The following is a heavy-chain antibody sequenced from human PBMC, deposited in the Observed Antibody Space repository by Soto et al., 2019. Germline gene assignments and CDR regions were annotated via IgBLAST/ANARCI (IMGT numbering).Heavy chain of an antibody. Sequence: SETLSLTCTVSGGSISSGGYYWSWIRQHPGKGLEWIGYIYYSGSTYYNPSLKSRVTISVDTSKNQFSLKLSSVTAADTAVYYCARDGEYYYDSSGYYYFVYWGQGTLVTVSS. J-gene: IGHJ4*02. D-gene: IGHD3-22*01. CDR3: ARDGEYYYDSSGYYYFVY. V-gene: IGHV4-31*03. CDR2: IYYSGST. CDR1: GGSISSGGYY.